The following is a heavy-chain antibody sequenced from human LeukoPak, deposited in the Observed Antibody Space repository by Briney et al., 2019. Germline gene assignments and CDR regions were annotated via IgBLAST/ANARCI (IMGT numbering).Heavy chain of an antibody. CDR3: ARGLIFGVVSGWFDP. D-gene: IGHD3-3*01. Sequence: ASVKVSCKASGYTFTGYYMHWVRQAPGQGLEWMGWINPNSGGTNYAQKFQGRVTMTRDTSISTAYMELSRLRSDDTAVYYCARGLIFGVVSGWFDPWGQGTLVTVTS. V-gene: IGHV1-2*02. CDR2: INPNSGGT. CDR1: GYTFTGYY. J-gene: IGHJ5*02.